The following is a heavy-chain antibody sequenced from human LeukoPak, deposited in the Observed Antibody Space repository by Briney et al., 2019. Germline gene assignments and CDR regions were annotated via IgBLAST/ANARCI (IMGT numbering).Heavy chain of an antibody. CDR2: INWDGSST. CDR1: GFTXXDYG. J-gene: IGHJ4*02. CDR3: AXATYMXNTFXY. Sequence: ASGFTXXDYGMSWVRQVPGKGLEWVSGINWDGSSTGYADSVKGRFTISRDNAKNSLYLQMNSLRAEDAAFYYCAXATYMXNTFXYWGQGNLVTVSS. D-gene: IGHD2-2*01. V-gene: IGHV3-20*03.